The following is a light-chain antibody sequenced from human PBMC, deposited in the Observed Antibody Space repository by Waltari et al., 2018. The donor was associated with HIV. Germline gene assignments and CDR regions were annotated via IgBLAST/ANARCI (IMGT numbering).Light chain of an antibody. CDR1: NSNIGRHY. CDR2: RDD. CDR3: AAWDDSVNGRV. Sequence: QSVLTQPPSASGTPGQRVTISCFGGNSNIGRHYVSWYQQLPGMTPKLLIYRDDQRPARCPERFYGSKSGCSAALAISGVRSDDEGDYYCAAWDDSVNGRVLGGGTKLTVL. V-gene: IGLV1-47*01. J-gene: IGLJ3*02.